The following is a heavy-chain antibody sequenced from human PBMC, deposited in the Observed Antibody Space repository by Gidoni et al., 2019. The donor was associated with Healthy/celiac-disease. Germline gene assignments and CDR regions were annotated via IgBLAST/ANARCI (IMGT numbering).Heavy chain of an antibody. V-gene: IGHV3-21*01. Sequence: EVQLVEPGGGLVKPGGSLRLSCAASGFTFSSYSMHRVRQAPGKGLERVSSISSSGSTIYYADSVKGRFTISRDNAKNSLYLQMNSLRAEDTAVYYCAGERTVVTPLDYWGQGTLVTVSS. J-gene: IGHJ4*02. CDR3: AGERTVVTPLDY. D-gene: IGHD2-21*02. CDR1: GFTFSSYS. CDR2: ISSSGSTI.